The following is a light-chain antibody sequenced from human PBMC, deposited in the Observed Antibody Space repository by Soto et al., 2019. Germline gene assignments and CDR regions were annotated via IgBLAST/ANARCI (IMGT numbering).Light chain of an antibody. CDR2: QAS. V-gene: IGKV1-5*03. Sequence: DIQMTQSPSTLSASVGDRVTITCRASQSISSWLAWYQQKPGKAPHLLISQASSLESGVPSRFSGSESGTEFTLSISSLQPDYFATYYCQQYHSYSRTFGQGTKVEIK. CDR1: QSISSW. J-gene: IGKJ1*01. CDR3: QQYHSYSRT.